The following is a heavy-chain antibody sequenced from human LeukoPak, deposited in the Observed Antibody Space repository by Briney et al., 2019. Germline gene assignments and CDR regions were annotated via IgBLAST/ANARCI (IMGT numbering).Heavy chain of an antibody. CDR2: INPNSGGT. V-gene: IGHV1-2*02. Sequence: ASVKVSCKASGYTFTGYYMHWVRQAPGQGLEWMGWINPNSGGTNYAQKFQGRVTMTRDTSISTAYMELSRLRSDDTAVYYCARVDCSSTNWGCEIDYWGQGTLVTVSS. CDR1: GYTFTGYY. D-gene: IGHD2-2*01. CDR3: ARVDCSSTNWGCEIDY. J-gene: IGHJ4*02.